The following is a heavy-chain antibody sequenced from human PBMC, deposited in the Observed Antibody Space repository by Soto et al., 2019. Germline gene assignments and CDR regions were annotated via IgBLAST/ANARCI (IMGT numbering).Heavy chain of an antibody. Sequence: SETLSLTCTVSGGSISSYYWSWIRQPPGKGLEWIGYIYYSGSTNYNPSLKSRVTISVDTSKNQFSLKLNSVTAADTAVYYCARNTSRLGWFDSWGQGILVTVSS. CDR3: ARNTSRLGWFDS. D-gene: IGHD6-13*01. CDR1: GGSISSYY. CDR2: IYYSGST. V-gene: IGHV4-59*08. J-gene: IGHJ5*01.